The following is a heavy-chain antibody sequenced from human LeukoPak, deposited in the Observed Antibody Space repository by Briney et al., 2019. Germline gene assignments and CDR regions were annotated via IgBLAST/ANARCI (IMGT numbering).Heavy chain of an antibody. D-gene: IGHD1-26*01. CDR3: AKGQSGGASPDY. J-gene: IGHJ4*02. CDR2: ISSSSSYI. V-gene: IGHV3-21*01. Sequence: GGSLRLSCAASGFTFSSYSMSWVRQAPGKGLEWVSSISSSSSYIYYADSVKGRFTISRDNAKNSLYLQMNSLRAEDTAVYYCAKGQSGGASPDYWGQGTLVTVSS. CDR1: GFTFSSYS.